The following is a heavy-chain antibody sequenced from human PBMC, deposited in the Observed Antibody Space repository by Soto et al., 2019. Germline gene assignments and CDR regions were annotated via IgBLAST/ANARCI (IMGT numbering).Heavy chain of an antibody. Sequence: SETLSLTCTVSGGSISSSSYYWGWIRQPPGKGLEWIGSIYYSGSTYYNPSLKSRVTISVDTSKNQFSLKLSSVTAADTAVYYCARHGTLLIDYWGQGTLVTVS. CDR3: ARHGTLLIDY. V-gene: IGHV4-39*01. J-gene: IGHJ4*02. D-gene: IGHD1-26*01. CDR2: IYYSGST. CDR1: GGSISSSSYY.